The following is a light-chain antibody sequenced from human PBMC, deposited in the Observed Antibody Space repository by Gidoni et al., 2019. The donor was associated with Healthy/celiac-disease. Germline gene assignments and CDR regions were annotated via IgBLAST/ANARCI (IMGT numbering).Light chain of an antibody. CDR3: QKYNSAPRT. CDR1: QGISTY. V-gene: IGKV1-27*01. Sequence: IQLTQSPSSLSASVGDRVTITCRASQGISTYLAWDQQKPGKVPKLLIYAASTLQTGVPSRFSGSGSGTDFTLTISSLQPEDVATYYCQKYNSAPRTFGQXTKVEIK. CDR2: AAS. J-gene: IGKJ1*01.